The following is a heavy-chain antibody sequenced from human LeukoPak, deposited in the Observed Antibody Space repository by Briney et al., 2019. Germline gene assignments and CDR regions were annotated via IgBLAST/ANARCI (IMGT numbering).Heavy chain of an antibody. CDR2: IYYSGSS. Sequence: SETLSLTCTVSGGSIRSYYWSWIRQPPGKGLEWIGYIYYSGSSNYNPSLKSRVTIAVDTSKNQLSLKLSSVTAADTAIYYCASTPVGSYHYFDPWGRGTLVTVSS. J-gene: IGHJ2*01. CDR3: ASTPVGSYHYFDP. D-gene: IGHD1-26*01. V-gene: IGHV4-59*08. CDR1: GGSIRSYY.